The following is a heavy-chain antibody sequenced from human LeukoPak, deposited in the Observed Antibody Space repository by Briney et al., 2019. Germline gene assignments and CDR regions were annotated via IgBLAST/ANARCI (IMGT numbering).Heavy chain of an antibody. J-gene: IGHJ4*02. D-gene: IGHD4-23*01. CDR2: ISSSSYI. CDR1: GFTFSSYS. CDR3: ARDHDYGGNPRY. Sequence: GGSLRLSCAASGFTFSSYSMNWVRQAPGKGLEWVSSISSSSYIYYADSVKGRFTISRDNAKNSLYLQMNSLRAGDTAVYYCARDHDYGGNPRYWGQGTLVTVSS. V-gene: IGHV3-21*01.